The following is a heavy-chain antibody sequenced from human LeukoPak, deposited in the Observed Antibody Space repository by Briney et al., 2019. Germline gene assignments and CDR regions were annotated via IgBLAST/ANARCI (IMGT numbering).Heavy chain of an antibody. J-gene: IGHJ4*02. D-gene: IGHD3-22*01. CDR1: GFTFSDYY. CDR3: AKGRDSSGYWFDY. Sequence: PGGSLRLSCAVSGFTFSDYYMSWIRQAPGKGLERVSYIGSGGSTISHADSVKGRFTVSRDNSKNTLYLQMNSLRAEDTAVYYCAKGRDSSGYWFDYWGQGTLVTVSS. V-gene: IGHV3-11*01. CDR2: IGSGGSTI.